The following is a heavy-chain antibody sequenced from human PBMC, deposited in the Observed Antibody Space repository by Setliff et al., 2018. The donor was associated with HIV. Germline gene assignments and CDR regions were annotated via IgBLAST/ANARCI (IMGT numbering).Heavy chain of an antibody. Sequence: LPETLSLTCTVSGGSISAYYWSWIRQPAGKGLEYIGRIFAGGSTNYNPSLRSRVTISINTSRNQFSLELSSVTAADTAVYYCARSMGAFDYWGPGALVTVSS. V-gene: IGHV4-4*07. D-gene: IGHD1-26*01. CDR1: GGSISAYY. CDR3: ARSMGAFDY. J-gene: IGHJ4*02. CDR2: IFAGGST.